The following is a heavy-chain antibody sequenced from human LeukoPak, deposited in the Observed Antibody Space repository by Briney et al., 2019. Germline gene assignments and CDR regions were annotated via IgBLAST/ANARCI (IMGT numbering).Heavy chain of an antibody. V-gene: IGHV5-51*01. CDR2: IYPADSDT. D-gene: IGHD3-16*01. J-gene: IGHJ4*02. CDR1: GYSFTSYW. CDR3: ARAYYDYVWGYFDY. Sequence: GESLKISCKGSGYSFTSYWIGWVRQMPGKGLEWVGIIYPADSDTRYSPAFQGQVTISADKSISTAYLQWSSLKASDTAMYYCARAYYDYVWGYFDYWGQGTLVTVSS.